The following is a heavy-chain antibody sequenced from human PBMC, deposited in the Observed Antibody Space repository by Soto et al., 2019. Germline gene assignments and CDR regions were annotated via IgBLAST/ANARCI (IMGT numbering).Heavy chain of an antibody. CDR1: GFSLSTDDVG. CDR2: IYWDDDK. D-gene: IGHD6-6*01. J-gene: IGHJ4*02. V-gene: IGHV2-5*02. CDR3: ARSKYRLSSFAY. Sequence: AGATPGNPTQTLTLTCTFSGFSLSTDDVGVGWIRQPPGKALDWLAIIYWDDDKRYSPSLKSRLTITKDTSKNQVLLTMTNMDPVDTATYFCARSKYRLSSFAYWGQGAPVTASS.